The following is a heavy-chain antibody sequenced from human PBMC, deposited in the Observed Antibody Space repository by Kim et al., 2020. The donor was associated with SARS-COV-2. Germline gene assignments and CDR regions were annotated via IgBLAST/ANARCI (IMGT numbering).Heavy chain of an antibody. CDR3: AKVKVPSAIGYAFDI. D-gene: IGHD2-2*01. V-gene: IGHV3-23*01. Sequence: GGSLRLSCVASGFTFGSYAMNWVRQAPGKGLEWVSVITLIGDTTYYADSVKGRFTISRDNSKSTLYLQMNNLRAEDTAIYFCAKVKVPSAIGYAFDIWGQGTMVTVSS. CDR1: GFTFGSYA. J-gene: IGHJ3*02. CDR2: ITLIGDTT.